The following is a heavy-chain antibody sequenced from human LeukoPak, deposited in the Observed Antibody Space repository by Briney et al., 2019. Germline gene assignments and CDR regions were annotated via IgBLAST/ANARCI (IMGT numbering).Heavy chain of an antibody. D-gene: IGHD2-15*01. J-gene: IGHJ6*03. CDR3: ARVGYCSGGSCYAESDYYMDV. Sequence: SVKVSCKASGGTFSSYAISWVRQAPGQGLEWMGRIIPIFGTANYAQKFQGRVTITTDESTSTAYMELSSLRSEDTAVYYCARVGYCSGGSCYAESDYYMDVWGKGTTVTVSS. V-gene: IGHV1-69*05. CDR2: IIPIFGTA. CDR1: GGTFSSYA.